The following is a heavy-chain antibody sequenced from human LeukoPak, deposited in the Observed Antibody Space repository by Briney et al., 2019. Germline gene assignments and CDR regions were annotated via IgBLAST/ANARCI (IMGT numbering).Heavy chain of an antibody. CDR2: IIPIFGTA. CDR1: GGTFSSYA. V-gene: IGHV1-69*05. Sequence: GASVKVSCKASGGTFSSYAISWVRQAPGQGLEWMGGIIPIFGTANYAQKFQGRVTMTRDTSTSTVYMELSSLRSEDTAVYYCARMGRGDYDPYFDYWGQGTLVTVSS. D-gene: IGHD4-17*01. CDR3: ARMGRGDYDPYFDY. J-gene: IGHJ4*02.